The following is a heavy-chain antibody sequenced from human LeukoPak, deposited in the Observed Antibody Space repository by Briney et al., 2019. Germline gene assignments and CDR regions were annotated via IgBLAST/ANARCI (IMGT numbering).Heavy chain of an antibody. CDR2: IRYDGSNK. V-gene: IGHV3-30*02. CDR1: GFTFSSYG. Sequence: GGSLRLSCAASGFTFSSYGMHWVRQAPGKGLEWVAFIRYDGSNKYYADSVKGRFTISRDNSKNTLHLQMNSLRAEDTAVYYCAKESVSYYDILTGYYNGYYYYYMDVWGKGTTVTISS. D-gene: IGHD3-9*01. CDR3: AKESVSYYDILTGYYNGYYYYYMDV. J-gene: IGHJ6*03.